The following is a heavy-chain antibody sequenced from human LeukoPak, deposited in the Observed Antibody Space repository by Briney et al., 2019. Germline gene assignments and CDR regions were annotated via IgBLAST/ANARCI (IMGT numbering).Heavy chain of an antibody. CDR1: GGSFSGYY. CDR2: INHSGST. CDR3: ARGDSGYYAFPFDY. V-gene: IGHV4-34*01. Sequence: PSETLSLTCAVYGGSFSGYYWSWIRQPPGKGLEWIGEINHSGSTNYNPSLKSRVTISVDTSKNQFSLKLSSVTAADTAVYYCARGDSGYYAFPFDYWGQGTLVTVSS. J-gene: IGHJ4*02. D-gene: IGHD3-22*01.